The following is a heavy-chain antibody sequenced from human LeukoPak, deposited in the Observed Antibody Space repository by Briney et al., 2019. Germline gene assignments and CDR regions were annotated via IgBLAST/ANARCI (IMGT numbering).Heavy chain of an antibody. D-gene: IGHD6-13*01. CDR2: ISSSSSYI. V-gene: IGHV3-21*01. CDR1: GFTFSSYE. Sequence: GGSLRLSCAASGFTFSSYEMNWVRQAPGKGLEWVSSISSSSSYIYYVDSVKGRFTISRDNAKNSLYLQMNSLRAEDTAVYYCARVWSPPYTNSWPYYFDYWGQGTLVTVSS. CDR3: ARVWSPPYTNSWPYYFDY. J-gene: IGHJ4*02.